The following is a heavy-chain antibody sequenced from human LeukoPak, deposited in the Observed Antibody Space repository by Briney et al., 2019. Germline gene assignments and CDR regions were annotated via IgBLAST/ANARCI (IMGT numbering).Heavy chain of an antibody. V-gene: IGHV4-4*07. J-gene: IGHJ3*02. CDR3: ARGAYSSSWYGHAFDI. CDR2: IYTSGST. D-gene: IGHD6-13*01. CDR1: GGSISSYY. Sequence: SETLSLTRTVSGGSISSYYWSWIRQPAGKGLEWIGRIYTSGSTNYNPSLKSRVTTSVATSKNQFSLKLSSVTAADAAVDYCARGAYSSSWYGHAFDIWGQGTMVTVSS.